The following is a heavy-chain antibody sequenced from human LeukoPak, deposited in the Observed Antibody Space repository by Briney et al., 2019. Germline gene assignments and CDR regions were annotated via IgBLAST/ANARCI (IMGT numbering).Heavy chain of an antibody. CDR2: ISSSGGTI. V-gene: IGHV3-48*04. CDR3: ARQPSPTPSYYYYMDV. J-gene: IGHJ6*03. Sequence: GGSLRLSCAASGFTFSDYIINWVRQAPGKGLEWISYISSSGGTIYYADSVKGRFTISRDNTDNSLFLQMSSLRAEDTAVYYCARQPSPTPSYYYYMDVWGKGTTVSVSS. CDR1: GFTFSDYI.